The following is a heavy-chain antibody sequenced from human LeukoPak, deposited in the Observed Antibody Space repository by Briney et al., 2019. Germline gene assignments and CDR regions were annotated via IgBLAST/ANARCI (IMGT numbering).Heavy chain of an antibody. Sequence: GASVKVSCKASGYTFTGYYMHWVRQAPGQGLEWMGWINPNSGGTNYAQKFQGRVTMTRDTSISTAYMELSRLRSDDTAVYYCARDSANAYYYDSSGYEYYYYYMDVWGKGTTVTISS. D-gene: IGHD3-22*01. CDR1: GYTFTGYY. J-gene: IGHJ6*03. V-gene: IGHV1-2*02. CDR2: INPNSGGT. CDR3: ARDSANAYYYDSSGYEYYYYYMDV.